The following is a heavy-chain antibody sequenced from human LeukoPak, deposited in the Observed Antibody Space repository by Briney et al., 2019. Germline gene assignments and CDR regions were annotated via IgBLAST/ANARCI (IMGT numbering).Heavy chain of an antibody. CDR2: ISSSSSYI. J-gene: IGHJ4*02. CDR3: ARVIAAAGFSLDY. D-gene: IGHD6-13*01. CDR1: GFTFSSYS. Sequence: GGSLRLSCAASGFTFSSYSMNWVRQAPGKGLEWVSSISSSSSYIYYADSVKGRFTISRDNAKYSLYLQMNSLRAEDTAVYYCARVIAAAGFSLDYWGQGTLVTVSS. V-gene: IGHV3-21*01.